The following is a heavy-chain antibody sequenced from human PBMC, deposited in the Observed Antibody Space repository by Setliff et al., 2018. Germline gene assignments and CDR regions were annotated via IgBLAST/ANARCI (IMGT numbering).Heavy chain of an antibody. V-gene: IGHV4-39*07. Sequence: SETLSLTCNVSGDSISSSSYYWGWIRQPPGKGLEWIGSFFYTGSTYYNPSLKSRVTISVDTSKNHFSLRVSSVTAADTAVYYCARVGPNSSGWYFDFWGQGTLVTVS. D-gene: IGHD6-19*01. CDR2: FFYTGST. CDR1: GDSISSSSYY. J-gene: IGHJ4*02. CDR3: ARVGPNSSGWYFDF.